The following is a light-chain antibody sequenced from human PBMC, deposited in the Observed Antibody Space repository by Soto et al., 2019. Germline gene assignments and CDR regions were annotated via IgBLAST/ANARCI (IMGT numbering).Light chain of an antibody. CDR2: GAS. CDR1: QSVSSTY. J-gene: IGKJ1*01. Sequence: EIVLTQSPGTLSLSPGERATLSCRASQSVSSTYLAWYQQKPGEAPRLLIYGASNRANGIPDRFSVSGFETDFTLTISRLEPEDFAVNYWQQYGGSRWTFGQGTRV. CDR3: QQYGGSRWT. V-gene: IGKV3-20*01.